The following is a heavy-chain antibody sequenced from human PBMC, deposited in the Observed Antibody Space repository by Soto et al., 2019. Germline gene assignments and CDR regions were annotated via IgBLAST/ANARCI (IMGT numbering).Heavy chain of an antibody. CDR3: AASYGAGSRAFDY. J-gene: IGHJ4*02. V-gene: IGHV1-69*02. D-gene: IGHD3-10*01. CDR2: TIPILAMS. Sequence: QVQLVQSGPEVKMPGSSVKVSCKASGDTFNSYTINWVRQAPGQGLQWMGRTIPILAMSNYALKFQGRVTMTADKSTTTAYREFSRLRSDDTAVYYCAASYGAGSRAFDYWGQGTLVTVSS. CDR1: GDTFNSYT.